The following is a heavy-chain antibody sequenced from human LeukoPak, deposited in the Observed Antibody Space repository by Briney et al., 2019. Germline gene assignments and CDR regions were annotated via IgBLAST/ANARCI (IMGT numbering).Heavy chain of an antibody. Sequence: EASVKVSCKASGYTFTTYGITWVRQAPGQGLEWMGWISAYNGNTTYAQKLQGRVTMTTDTSTSTAYMELRSLRSDDTAVYYCARGASASSCYHCDNWFDPWGQGTLVTVSS. CDR3: ARGASASSCYHCDNWFDP. D-gene: IGHD2-15*01. CDR2: ISAYNGNT. V-gene: IGHV1-18*01. CDR1: GYTFTTYG. J-gene: IGHJ5*02.